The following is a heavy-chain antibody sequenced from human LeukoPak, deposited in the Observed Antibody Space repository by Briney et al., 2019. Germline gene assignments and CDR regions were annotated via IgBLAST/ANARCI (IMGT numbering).Heavy chain of an antibody. D-gene: IGHD3-3*01. CDR3: ARLVRLDDFWSGYFYDY. CDR2: IYTSGST. V-gene: IGHV4-61*02. Sequence: SQTLSLTCTVSGGSISSGSYYWSWIRQPAGKGLEWIGRIYTSGSTNYNPSLKSRVTMSVDTSKNQFSLKLSSVTAADTAVYYCARLVRLDDFWSGYFYDYWGQGTLVTVSS. CDR1: GGSISSGSYY. J-gene: IGHJ4*02.